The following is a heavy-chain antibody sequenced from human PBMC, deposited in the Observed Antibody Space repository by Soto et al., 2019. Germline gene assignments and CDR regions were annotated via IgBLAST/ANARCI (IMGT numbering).Heavy chain of an antibody. CDR2: IIPIFGTA. CDR3: ARVGLTGSSDIVATQENY. CDR1: GGTFSSYA. Sequence: QVQLVQSGAEVKKPGSSVKVSCKASGGTFSSYAISWVRQAPGQGLEWMGGIIPIFGTANYAQKFQGRVTITADESTSTAYMELSSLRSEDTAVYYCARVGLTGSSDIVATQENYWGQGTLVTVSS. V-gene: IGHV1-69*12. D-gene: IGHD5-12*01. J-gene: IGHJ4*02.